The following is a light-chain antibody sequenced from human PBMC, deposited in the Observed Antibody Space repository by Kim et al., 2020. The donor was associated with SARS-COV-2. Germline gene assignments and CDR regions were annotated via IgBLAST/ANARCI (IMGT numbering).Light chain of an antibody. V-gene: IGLV1-51*01. CDR3: GTWDSNLSAGV. J-gene: IGLJ3*02. CDR2: DNN. Sequence: GQKVTISCSGSPSNIGNSFVSWYQQLPGAPPKLLIYDNNRRPSGIPDRFFGSKSNTSATLDITGLQTGDEADYYCGTWDSNLSAGVFGGGTQLTVL. CDR1: PSNIGNSF.